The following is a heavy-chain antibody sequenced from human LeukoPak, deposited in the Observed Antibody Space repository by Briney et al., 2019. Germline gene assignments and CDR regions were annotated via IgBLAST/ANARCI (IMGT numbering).Heavy chain of an antibody. J-gene: IGHJ4*02. V-gene: IGHV3-30-3*01. CDR3: GRERGGGGAITRGYYFDY. D-gene: IGHD1-26*01. CDR1: GFTFSSYA. CDR2: ISYDGSNK. Sequence: GRSLRLSCAASGFTFSSYAMHWVRQAPGKGLEWVAVISYDGSNKYYADSVKGRFTISRDNSKNTLYLQMNSLRAEDTAVYYCGRERGGGGAITRGYYFDYWGQGTLVTVSS.